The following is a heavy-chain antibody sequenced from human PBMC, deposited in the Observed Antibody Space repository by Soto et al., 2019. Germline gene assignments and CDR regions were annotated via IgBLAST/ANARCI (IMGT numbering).Heavy chain of an antibody. CDR1: GYTYTSYA. J-gene: IGHJ4*02. CDR2: INAGNGNT. CDR3: ARSSGIQLSFSY. Sequence: VASVKVSCKASGYTYTSYAMHWVRQAPGQRLEWMGWINAGNGNTKYSQKFQGRVTITRDTSASTAYMELSSLRSEDTAVYYCARSSGIQLSFSYWGQGTLVTVSS. V-gene: IGHV1-3*01. D-gene: IGHD5-18*01.